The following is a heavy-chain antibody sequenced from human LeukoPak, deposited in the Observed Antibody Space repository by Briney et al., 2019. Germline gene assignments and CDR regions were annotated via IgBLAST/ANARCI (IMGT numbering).Heavy chain of an antibody. D-gene: IGHD3-22*01. J-gene: IGHJ4*02. V-gene: IGHV3-23*01. CDR2: ITDSGGST. CDR1: GFTFSGYA. CDR3: AKGSSGSRPYYFDY. Sequence: PGGSLRLSCAASGFTFSGYAMSWVRQAPGEGLEWVSAITDSGGSTYYSDSVKGRFTISRDNSKNTLYLQMNTLRAEDTAIYYCAKGSSGSRPYYFDYWGQGTLVTVSS.